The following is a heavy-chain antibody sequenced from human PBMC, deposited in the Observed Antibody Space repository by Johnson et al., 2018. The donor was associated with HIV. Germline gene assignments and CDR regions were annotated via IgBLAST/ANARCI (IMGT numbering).Heavy chain of an antibody. D-gene: IGHD6-6*01. CDR3: ARSLPYSSSVGFDI. Sequence: VQLVESGGGLVQPGGSLRLSCAASGFIISSYWMTWVRQAPGKGLEWVANIKKDGSEKYYVDSVKGRFTISRDNAKNSLYLQMNSLRAEDTAVYYCARSLPYSSSVGFDIWGQGTMVTVSS. CDR2: IKKDGSEK. CDR1: GFIISSYW. V-gene: IGHV3-7*02. J-gene: IGHJ3*02.